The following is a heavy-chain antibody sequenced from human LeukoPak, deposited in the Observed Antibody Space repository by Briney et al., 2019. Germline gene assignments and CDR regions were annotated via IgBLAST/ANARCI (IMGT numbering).Heavy chain of an antibody. D-gene: IGHD6-19*01. V-gene: IGHV3-30*18. J-gene: IGHJ4*02. CDR1: GFTFNTYW. Sequence: PGGSLRLSCAASGFTFNTYWMSWVRQAPGKGLEWVAVISYDGSKKYNADSVKGRFTISRDNSKNTLYLQMNSLRPEDTAVYYCANPGYSSGDPNFDYWGQGTLVTVSS. CDR3: ANPGYSSGDPNFDY. CDR2: ISYDGSKK.